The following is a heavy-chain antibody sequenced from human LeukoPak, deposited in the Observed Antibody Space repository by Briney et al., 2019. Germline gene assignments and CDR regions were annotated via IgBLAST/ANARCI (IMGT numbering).Heavy chain of an antibody. D-gene: IGHD3-22*01. V-gene: IGHV1-69*06. CDR1: GGTFVNYA. CDR3: AKGGHYYDNSGRWFDP. Sequence: GSSVNVSCKASGGTFVNYAITWVRQAPGQGLEWMGRILPISGAANYAQKFQGRVTISADKSTSTVYMDLSRLTSDDTAVYYCAKGGHYYDNSGRWFDPWGQGTRVTVSS. CDR2: ILPISGAA. J-gene: IGHJ5*02.